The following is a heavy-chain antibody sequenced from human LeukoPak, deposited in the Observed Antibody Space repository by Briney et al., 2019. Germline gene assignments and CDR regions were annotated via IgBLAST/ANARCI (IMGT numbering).Heavy chain of an antibody. CDR2: IYSGGTT. CDR3: STDADDCGSSYAFDI. V-gene: IGHV3-53*01. J-gene: IGHJ3*02. CDR1: GFTVIGNH. Sequence: PGGSLRPSCAASGFTVIGNHMGWFRQPPGKGRNWVSIIYSGGTTYYAASVKGRFTISRYNSKNTLYPQKHSVRAEETAVYYWSTDADDCGSSYAFDIWGRGTMVTVSS. D-gene: IGHD2-15*01.